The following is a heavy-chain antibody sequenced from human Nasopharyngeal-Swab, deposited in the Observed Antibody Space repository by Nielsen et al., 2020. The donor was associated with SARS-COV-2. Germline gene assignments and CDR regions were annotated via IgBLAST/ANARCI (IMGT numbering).Heavy chain of an antibody. CDR3: VRGSYGHYDS. J-gene: IGHJ5*01. Sequence: LKISCAASGFTFSSYTMNWVRQAPGKRLEWVSSSSSTRDYIYYAESVKGRFTISRDNAKNSLFLQMNSLRAAEAAIYYCVRGSYGHYDSSGQGALSTVSS. CDR2: SSSTRDYI. V-gene: IGHV3-21*06. D-gene: IGHD4-17*01. CDR1: GFTFSSYT.